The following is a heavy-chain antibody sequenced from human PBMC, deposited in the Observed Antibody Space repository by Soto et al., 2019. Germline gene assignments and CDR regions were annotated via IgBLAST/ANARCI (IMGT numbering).Heavy chain of an antibody. CDR1: GFTFSSYA. D-gene: IGHD3-22*01. CDR2: ISGSGGST. Sequence: GGSLRLSCAASGFTFSSYAMSWVRQAPGKGLEWVSAISGSGGSTYYADSVKGRFTISRDNSKNTLYLQMNSLRAEDTAVYYCARQTEQYYYDSSGYYYTDYFDYWGQGTLVTVSS. CDR3: ARQTEQYYYDSSGYYYTDYFDY. J-gene: IGHJ4*02. V-gene: IGHV3-23*01.